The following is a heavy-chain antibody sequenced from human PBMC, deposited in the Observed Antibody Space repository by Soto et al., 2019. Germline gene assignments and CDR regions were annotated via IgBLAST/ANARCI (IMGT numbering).Heavy chain of an antibody. V-gene: IGHV3-23*01. CDR1: GFTFSSYA. CDR2: ISGSGGST. Sequence: EVQLLESGGGLVQPGGSLRLSCAASGFTFSSYAMSWVRQAPGKGLEWVSAISGSGGSTYYADSVKGRFTISRDNSKNTLYLQMNSLRAEDTAVYYCAKDRRITMVRGVITYFDYWGQGTLVTVSS. D-gene: IGHD3-10*01. J-gene: IGHJ4*02. CDR3: AKDRRITMVRGVITYFDY.